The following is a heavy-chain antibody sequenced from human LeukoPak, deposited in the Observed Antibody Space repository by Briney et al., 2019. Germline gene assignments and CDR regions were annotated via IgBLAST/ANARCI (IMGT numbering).Heavy chain of an antibody. J-gene: IGHJ6*03. V-gene: IGHV1-3*03. CDR3: ARGGLTGPTYYYYYYMDV. CDR2: IDAGNGNT. D-gene: IGHD1-7*01. Sequence: ASVKVSCKASGYTFTSYAIHWVRQAPGQRLEWMGWIDAGNGNTKYSQEFQGRVTITRDTSASTAYMELSSLRSEDMAVYYCARGGLTGPTYYYYYYMDVWGKGTTVTVSS. CDR1: GYTFTSYA.